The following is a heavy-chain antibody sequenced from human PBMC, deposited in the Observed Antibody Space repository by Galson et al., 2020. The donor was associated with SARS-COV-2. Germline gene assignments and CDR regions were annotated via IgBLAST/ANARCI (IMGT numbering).Heavy chain of an antibody. Sequence: SETLSLTCTVSGVSVISGGNYWTWIRQHPGKGLEWIGHIFSSVTTYYSPSLKSRVTISVDTSQNQFSRRLSSVTAADTAVYYCARGRFYDSTGYSTSYYFDSWGQGTLVTVSS. CDR1: GVSVISGGNY. CDR3: ARGRFYDSTGYSTSYYFDS. V-gene: IGHV4-31*03. D-gene: IGHD3-22*01. CDR2: IFSSVTT. J-gene: IGHJ4*02.